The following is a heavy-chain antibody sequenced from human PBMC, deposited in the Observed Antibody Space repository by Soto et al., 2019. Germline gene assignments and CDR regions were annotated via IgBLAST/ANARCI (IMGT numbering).Heavy chain of an antibody. CDR3: FKDIGYDLTCFVY. Sequence: PGRSLRLSCAASGFTFSSYAMSWFRQAPGKGLEWVSAISGSGGSTYYADSVKGRFTISRDNSKNTLYLQMNSLRAEDAAVYYCFKDIGYDLTCFVYWCQGTLVSVFS. D-gene: IGHD5-12*01. V-gene: IGHV3-23*01. CDR2: ISGSGGST. J-gene: IGHJ4*02. CDR1: GFTFSSYA.